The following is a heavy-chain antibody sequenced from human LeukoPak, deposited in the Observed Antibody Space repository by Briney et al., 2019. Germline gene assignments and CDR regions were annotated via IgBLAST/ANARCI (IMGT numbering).Heavy chain of an antibody. V-gene: IGHV1-2*02. Sequence: ASVKVSCKASGYTFTGYYMHWVRQAPGQGLEWMGWINPNSGGTNYAQKFQGRVTMTRDTSISTACMELSRLRSDDTAVYYCARTKGGYSGYDYWFDPWGQGTLVTVSS. CDR1: GYTFTGYY. J-gene: IGHJ5*02. CDR2: INPNSGGT. D-gene: IGHD5-12*01. CDR3: ARTKGGYSGYDYWFDP.